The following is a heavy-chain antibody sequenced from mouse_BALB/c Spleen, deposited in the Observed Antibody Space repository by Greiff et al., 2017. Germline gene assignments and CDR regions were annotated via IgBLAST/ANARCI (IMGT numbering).Heavy chain of an antibody. Sequence: EVKLQESGPGLVKPSQSLSFTCSVTGYSITSGYYWNWIRQSPGNKLEWMGYISYDGSNNYNPSLKNRTSITRDTSENQFFLKLNSVTTEDTATYYCAGGSSYWFAYWGQGTLVTVSA. CDR2: ISYDGSN. CDR3: AGGSSYWFAY. J-gene: IGHJ3*01. CDR1: GYSITSGYY. D-gene: IGHD1-1*01. V-gene: IGHV3-6*02.